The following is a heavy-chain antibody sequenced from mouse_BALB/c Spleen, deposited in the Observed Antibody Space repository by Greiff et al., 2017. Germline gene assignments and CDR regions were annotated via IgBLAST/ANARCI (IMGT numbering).Heavy chain of an antibody. V-gene: IGHV1-9*01. Sequence: QVQLQQSGAELMKPGASVKISCKATGYTFSSYWIEWVKQRPGHGLEWIGEILPGSGSTNYNEKFKGKATFTADTSSNTAYMQLSSLTSEDSAVYCCAHYAMDYWGQGTSVTVSS. J-gene: IGHJ4*01. CDR3: AHYAMDY. CDR2: ILPGSGST. CDR1: GYTFSSYW.